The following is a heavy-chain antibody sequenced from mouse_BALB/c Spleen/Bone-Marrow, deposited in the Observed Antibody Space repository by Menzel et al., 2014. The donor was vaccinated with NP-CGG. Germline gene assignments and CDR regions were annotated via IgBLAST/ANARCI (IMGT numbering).Heavy chain of an antibody. Sequence: EVKVVESGGGLVQPKGSLKLSCAASGFTFNTYAMNWVRQAPGKGLEWVARIRGKSNNYATYYADSVKDRFTISRDDSQSMLYLQMNNLKTEDTAMYYCVGQGGFAYWGQGTLVTVSA. CDR3: VGQGGFAY. CDR2: IRGKSNNYAT. V-gene: IGHV10-1*02. CDR1: GFTFNTYA. J-gene: IGHJ3*01.